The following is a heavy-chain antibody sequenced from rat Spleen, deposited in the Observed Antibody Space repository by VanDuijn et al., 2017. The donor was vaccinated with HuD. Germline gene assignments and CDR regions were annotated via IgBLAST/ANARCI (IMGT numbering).Heavy chain of an antibody. D-gene: IGHD1-11*01. J-gene: IGHJ2*01. V-gene: IGHV4-2*01. CDR2: INKDSTTK. Sequence: EVKLVESGGGLVQPGRSLKLSCAASGFDFSDYWMGWVRQAPGKGLEWIGEINKDSTTKNYTPSLKDKFTISRDNVQNTLYLQMGKLGSEDTASYYWARGEEAIGGYWGQGVMVTVSS. CDR3: ARGEEAIGGY. CDR1: GFDFSDYW.